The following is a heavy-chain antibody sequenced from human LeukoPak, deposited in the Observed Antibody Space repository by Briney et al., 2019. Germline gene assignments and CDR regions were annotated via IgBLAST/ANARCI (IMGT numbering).Heavy chain of an antibody. V-gene: IGHV4-39*02. CDR2: IYYSGST. D-gene: IGHD6-13*01. CDR3: ARDGWVAAAGTGWFDP. J-gene: IGHJ5*02. CDR1: GGSISSSSYY. Sequence: SETLSLTCTVSGGSISSSSYYWGWIRQPPGKGLEWIGSIYYSGSTYYNPSLKSRVTISVDTSKNQFSLKLSSVTAADTAVYYCARDGWVAAAGTGWFDPWGQGTLVTVSS.